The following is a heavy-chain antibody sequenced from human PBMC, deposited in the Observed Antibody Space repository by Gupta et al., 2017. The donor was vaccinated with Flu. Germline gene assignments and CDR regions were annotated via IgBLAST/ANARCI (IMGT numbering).Heavy chain of an antibody. Sequence: EVQLLESGGGLVQPGGSLRISCTAAGFPFSNYSMTWDRQAPGKGLEWVSAISTSGGTTNYADSGKGRFTISRDNSKNTLFLQLNSLRAEDTAVYYCAKDRSNYDSSGYTDYYFGMDVWGPGTTVTVSS. CDR1: GFPFSNYS. V-gene: IGHV3-23*01. J-gene: IGHJ6*02. CDR2: ISTSGGTT. CDR3: AKDRSNYDSSGYTDYYFGMDV. D-gene: IGHD3-22*01.